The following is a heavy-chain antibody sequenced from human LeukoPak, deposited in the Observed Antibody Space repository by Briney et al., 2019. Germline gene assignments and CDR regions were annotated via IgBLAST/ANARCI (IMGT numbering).Heavy chain of an antibody. CDR1: GGSMSSGSYY. J-gene: IGHJ6*03. CDR3: ARTTRENIVVVTAIREYYYYYYMDV. Sequence: SETLSLTCTVSGGSMSSGSYYWSWIRQPAGKGLEWIGRIYTCGSTNYNPSLKSRVTISVDTSKNQFSLKLSSVTAADTAVYYCARTTRENIVVVTAIREYYYYYYMDVWGKGTTVTISS. CDR2: IYTCGST. V-gene: IGHV4-61*02. D-gene: IGHD2-21*02.